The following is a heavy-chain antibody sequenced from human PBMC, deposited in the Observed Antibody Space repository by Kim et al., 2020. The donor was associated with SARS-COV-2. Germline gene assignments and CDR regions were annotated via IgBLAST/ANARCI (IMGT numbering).Heavy chain of an antibody. CDR3: ASGYNSPVGYFDY. J-gene: IGHJ4*02. D-gene: IGHD6-13*01. CDR1: GFTFSSYE. CDR2: IDSSGSTI. Sequence: GGSLRLSCAASGFTFSSYEVNWVRQAPGKGLEWISYIDSSGSTIHYADSVKGRFTISRDNAKNTLYLQMNSLRAEDTAVYYCASGYNSPVGYFDYWGQGTLGTVSS. V-gene: IGHV3-48*03.